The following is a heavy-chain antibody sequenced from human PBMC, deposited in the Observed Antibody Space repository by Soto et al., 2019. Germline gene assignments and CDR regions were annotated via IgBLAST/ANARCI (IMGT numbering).Heavy chain of an antibody. V-gene: IGHV3-20*01. J-gene: IGHJ3*02. Sequence: EVQLVESGGGVVRPGGSLRLSCAASGFTFDDYGMSWVRQAPGKGLEWVSSINWNGGSTGYADYVKGRFTISGDNAKNYLYLQMNSLRAEDRALYHCARIIAADRYGAFDIWGQGTMVTVS. D-gene: IGHD6-25*01. CDR2: INWNGGST. CDR3: ARIIAADRYGAFDI. CDR1: GFTFDDYG.